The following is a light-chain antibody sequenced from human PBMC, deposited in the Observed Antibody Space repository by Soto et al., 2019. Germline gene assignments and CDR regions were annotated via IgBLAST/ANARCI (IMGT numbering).Light chain of an antibody. CDR2: DAS. J-gene: IGKJ1*01. CDR1: QSVSSY. CDR3: QQYGSSPPT. V-gene: IGKV3-20*01. Sequence: EIVLTQSPGTLSLSQGERATLSCRASQSVSSYLAWYQQKPGQAPRLLIYDASNRATGIPARLSGSGSGTDFTLTISRLEPEDFAVYYCQQYGSSPPTFGQGTKVDIK.